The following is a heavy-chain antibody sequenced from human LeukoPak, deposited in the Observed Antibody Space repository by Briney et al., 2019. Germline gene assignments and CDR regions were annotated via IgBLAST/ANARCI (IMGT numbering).Heavy chain of an antibody. J-gene: IGHJ4*02. CDR1: GGSISSYY. Sequence: SETLSLTCTVSGGSISSYYWSWIRQPPGKGLEWIGSIYYTGSPFYNPSLKSRVTISVDTSKNQFSLKLSSVTAADTAVYYCARQNYYGSGTSATHWGQGPLVTVSS. CDR2: IYYTGSP. D-gene: IGHD3-10*01. CDR3: ARQNYYGSGTSATH. V-gene: IGHV4-39*01.